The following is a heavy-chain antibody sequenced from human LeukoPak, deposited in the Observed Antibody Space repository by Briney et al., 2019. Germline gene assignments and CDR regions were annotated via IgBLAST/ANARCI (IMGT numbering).Heavy chain of an antibody. CDR2: ISYDGSNK. CDR1: GFTFSIYA. CDR3: ATAGQATYYYYGMDV. D-gene: IGHD6-13*01. Sequence: GGSLRLSCAASGFTFSIYAMHWVRQAPGKGLEWVAVISYDGSNKYYADSVKGRFTISRDNSKNTLYLQMNSLRAEDTAVYYCATAGQATYYYYGMDVWGQGTTVTVSS. V-gene: IGHV3-30-3*01. J-gene: IGHJ6*02.